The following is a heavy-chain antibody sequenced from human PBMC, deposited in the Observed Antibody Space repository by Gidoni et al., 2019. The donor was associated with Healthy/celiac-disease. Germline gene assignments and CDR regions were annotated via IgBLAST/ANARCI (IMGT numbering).Heavy chain of an antibody. J-gene: IGHJ5*02. V-gene: IGHV3-23*01. CDR3: AKGPSSGFDP. CDR2: MSGSGGST. D-gene: IGHD3-22*01. CDR1: GFTLSSYA. Sequence: EVQLLESGGGLVQPGGSLRLSCAASGFTLSSYAMSWVRQAPGQGLVWVSAMSGSGGSTYYADAVRGRFTISGYNSKNTLYLQMHSLRAEDTAVYYCAKGPSSGFDPWGQGTLVTVSS.